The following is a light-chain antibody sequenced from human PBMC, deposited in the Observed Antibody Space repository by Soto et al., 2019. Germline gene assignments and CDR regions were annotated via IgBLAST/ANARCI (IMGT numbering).Light chain of an antibody. CDR3: QQYNSYSGT. V-gene: IGKV1-5*01. CDR1: QSIRSW. Sequence: DIQMTQSPSTLSASVGDRVTITCRASQSIRSWLAWYQQKPGKAPKLLIYDASSLESGVPSRFSGSGSGTEFTLTISSLQPDDFATYYCQQYNSYSGTFGQGTKVDI. J-gene: IGKJ1*01. CDR2: DAS.